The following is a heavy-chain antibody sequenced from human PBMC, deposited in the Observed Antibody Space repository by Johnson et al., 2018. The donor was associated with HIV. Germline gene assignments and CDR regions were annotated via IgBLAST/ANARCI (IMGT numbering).Heavy chain of an antibody. CDR3: ANLYSSSSDAFDI. V-gene: IGHV3-74*02. Sequence: VQLVESGGGLVQPGGSLRLSCAASGFIFSSYWMHWVRQGPGKGLVWVSRINSDGSSTRYADSVKGRFTISRDNAKNTLYLQMNSLRAEDTAVYYCANLYSSSSDAFDIWGQGTMVTVSS. CDR1: GFIFSSYW. J-gene: IGHJ3*02. CDR2: INSDGSST. D-gene: IGHD6-6*01.